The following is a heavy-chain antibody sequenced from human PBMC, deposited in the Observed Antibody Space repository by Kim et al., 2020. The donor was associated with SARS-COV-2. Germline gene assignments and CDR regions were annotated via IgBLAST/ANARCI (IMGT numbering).Heavy chain of an antibody. CDR1: GGSISSGGYY. D-gene: IGHD4-4*01. Sequence: SETLSLTCTVSGGSISSGGYYWSWIRQHPGKGLEWIGYIYYSGSTYYNPSLKSRVTISVDTSKNQFSLKLSSVTAADTAVYYCARDDYSNYRGFDYWGQGTLVTVSS. CDR3: ARDDYSNYRGFDY. J-gene: IGHJ4*02. V-gene: IGHV4-31*03. CDR2: IYYSGST.